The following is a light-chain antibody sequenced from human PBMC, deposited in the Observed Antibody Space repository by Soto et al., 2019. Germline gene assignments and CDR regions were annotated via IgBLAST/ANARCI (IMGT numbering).Light chain of an antibody. V-gene: IGLV2-14*01. CDR1: SSDVGGYNY. Sequence: QSALTQPASVSGSPGQSITISCTGTSSDVGGYNYVSWYQQHPGKAPKLMIYDVSNRPSGVSNRFSGSKSGNTASLTISGLQAEDEADYYCSSYTSSNPYGFGTGTKRTVL. J-gene: IGLJ1*01. CDR2: DVS. CDR3: SSYTSSNPYG.